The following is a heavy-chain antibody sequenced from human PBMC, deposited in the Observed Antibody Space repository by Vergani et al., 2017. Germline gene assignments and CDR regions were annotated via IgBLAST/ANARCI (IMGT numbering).Heavy chain of an antibody. J-gene: IGHJ6*02. D-gene: IGHD4-17*01. CDR1: GYTFTDHY. V-gene: IGHV1-69-2*01. Sequence: EVQLVQSGAEVKKPVATMTISFTVSGYTFTDHYMHWVKQAPGKGLEWMGLVDPEDGETIYAEKFTGRVTIAADTSTDTAHLELSSLRSEDTAVYYSATPQTVTSGGMEVWGQGTTVIVSS. CDR2: VDPEDGET. CDR3: ATPQTVTSGGMEV.